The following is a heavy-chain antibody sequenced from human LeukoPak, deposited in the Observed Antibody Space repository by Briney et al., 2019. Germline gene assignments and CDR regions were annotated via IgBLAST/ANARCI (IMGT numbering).Heavy chain of an antibody. V-gene: IGHV1-18*01. D-gene: IGHD2-2*01. Sequence: ASVKVSCKASGYTFTSYGISWVRQAPGQGLEWMGWISAYNGNTNYAQKLQGRATMTTDTSTSTAYMELRSLRSDDTAVYYCAVLGYCSSTSCYPFDYWGQGTLVTVSS. CDR2: ISAYNGNT. CDR3: AVLGYCSSTSCYPFDY. J-gene: IGHJ4*02. CDR1: GYTFTSYG.